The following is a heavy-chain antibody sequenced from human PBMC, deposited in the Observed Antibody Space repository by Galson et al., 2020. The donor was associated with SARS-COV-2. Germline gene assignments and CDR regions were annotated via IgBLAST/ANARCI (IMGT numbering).Heavy chain of an antibody. CDR1: GYTFTDYD. J-gene: IGHJ4*02. CDR3: ARDSETDYFNY. V-gene: IGHV1-18*01. CDR2: ITPHNGDT. Sequence: ASVQVSCKASGYTFTDYDITWVRQAPGQGLEWMGWITPHNGDTRYAQNLKGRLTLTTDTSTNTAHMELRSLRSDDTAVYYCARDSETDYFNYWGQGSLVTVSS.